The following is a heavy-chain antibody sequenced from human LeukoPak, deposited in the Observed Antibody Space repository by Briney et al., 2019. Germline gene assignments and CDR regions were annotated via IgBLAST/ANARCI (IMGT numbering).Heavy chain of an antibody. V-gene: IGHV1-2*04. J-gene: IGHJ6*02. D-gene: IGHD6-13*01. CDR3: ARGIAAAATNVDYYYGMDV. CDR1: GYTFTGYY. Sequence: ASVKVSCKASGYTFTGYYMHWVRQAPGQGLEWMGWMNPNSGGTNYAQKFQGWVTMTRDTSISTAYMELSRLRSDDTAVYYCARGIAAAATNVDYYYGMDVWGQGTTVTVSS. CDR2: MNPNSGGT.